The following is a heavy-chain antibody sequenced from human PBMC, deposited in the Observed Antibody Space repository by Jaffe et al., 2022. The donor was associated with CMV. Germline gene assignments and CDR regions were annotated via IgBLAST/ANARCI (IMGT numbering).Heavy chain of an antibody. CDR3: ARGEMATIHGAFDI. CDR1: GFTVSSNY. D-gene: IGHD5-12*01. CDR2: IYSGGST. J-gene: IGHJ3*02. V-gene: IGHV3-53*02. Sequence: EVQLVETGGGLIQPGGSLRLSCAASGFTVSSNYMSWVRQAPGKGLEWVSVIYSGGSTYYADSVKGRFTISRDNSKNTLYLQMNSLRAEDTAVYYCARGEMATIHGAFDIWGQGTMVTVSS.